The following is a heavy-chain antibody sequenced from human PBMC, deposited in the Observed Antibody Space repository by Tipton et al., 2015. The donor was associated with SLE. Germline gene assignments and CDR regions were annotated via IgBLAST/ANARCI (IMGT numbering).Heavy chain of an antibody. Sequence: LRFSCAVYGGSFSGYYWSWIRQPPGKGLEWIGEINHSGSTNYNPSLKSRVTISVDTSKNQFSLKLSSVTAADTAVYYCAGSPEQQLVRGYYYYGMDVWGQGTTVTVSS. D-gene: IGHD6-13*01. V-gene: IGHV4-34*01. CDR3: AGSPEQQLVRGYYYYGMDV. CDR1: GGSFSGYY. CDR2: INHSGST. J-gene: IGHJ6*02.